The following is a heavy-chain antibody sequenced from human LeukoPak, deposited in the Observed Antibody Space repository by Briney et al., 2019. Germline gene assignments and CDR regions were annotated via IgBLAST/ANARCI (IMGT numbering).Heavy chain of an antibody. J-gene: IGHJ3*02. CDR2: INHNGNVN. Sequence: TGGSLRLSCAASGFTFSSYWMNWARQAPGKGLEWVASINHNGNVNYYVDSVKGRFTISRDNSKNTLYLQMNSLRAEDTAVYYCAKYVVVTGADTFDIWGQGTMVTVS. D-gene: IGHD2-21*02. CDR1: GFTFSSYW. CDR3: AKYVVVTGADTFDI. V-gene: IGHV3-7*03.